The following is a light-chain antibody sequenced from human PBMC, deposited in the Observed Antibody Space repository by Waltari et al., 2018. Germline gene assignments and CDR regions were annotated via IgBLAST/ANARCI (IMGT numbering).Light chain of an antibody. CDR2: TAS. J-gene: IGKJ1*01. Sequence: DIQLTQSPSFLSASVGDRVTITCRSSQGISSLLAWYQQKAGKAPQLLIHTASTVQGGVPSRFSGSGSGTDFTLTISSLQPEDFATYYCQQRHSYPITFGQGTKVDIK. CDR3: QQRHSYPIT. V-gene: IGKV1-9*01. CDR1: QGISSL.